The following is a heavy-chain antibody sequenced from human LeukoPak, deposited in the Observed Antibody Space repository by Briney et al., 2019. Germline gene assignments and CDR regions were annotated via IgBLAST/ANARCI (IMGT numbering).Heavy chain of an antibody. CDR3: AKALNVLVPSTSRWFDP. CDR1: GFTFSNYA. J-gene: IGHJ5*02. V-gene: IGHV3-23*01. Sequence: AGGSLSLSCAASGFTFSNYAMTWVRQHPGKELLWVSTISDGSAATYYTDSVKGRVTISRDTSKNTLSLQMNSLRAEDTAVYYCAKALNVLVPSTSRWFDPWGQGTLVTVSS. D-gene: IGHD2-2*01. CDR2: ISDGSAAT.